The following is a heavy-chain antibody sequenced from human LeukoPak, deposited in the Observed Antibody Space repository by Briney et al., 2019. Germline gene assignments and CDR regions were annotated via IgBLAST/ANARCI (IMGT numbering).Heavy chain of an antibody. CDR1: GFTFSSYW. Sequence: AGSLRLSCAVSGFTFSSYWMTWVRQAPGKGLQWVANVNQDGREKYYMDSMKGRLNISRDNTENSVFLQLTSLRPEDTGIYFCAKGRDYGDYWGQGTLVAVSS. CDR2: VNQDGREK. J-gene: IGHJ4*02. CDR3: AKGRDYGDY. V-gene: IGHV3-7*01.